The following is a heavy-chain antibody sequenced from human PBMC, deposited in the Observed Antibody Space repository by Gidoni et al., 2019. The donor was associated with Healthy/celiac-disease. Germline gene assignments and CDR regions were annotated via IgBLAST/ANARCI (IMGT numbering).Heavy chain of an antibody. CDR2: IIPIFGTA. J-gene: IGHJ2*01. CDR1: GGTFSSYA. Sequence: QVQLVQSGAEVKKPGSSVKVPCKASGGTFSSYAISWVRQAPGQGFEWMGGIIPIFGTANYAQKFQGRVTITADESTSTAYMELSSLRSEDTAVYYCARDTYYYDSSGYPTNFWYFDLWGRGTLVTVSS. D-gene: IGHD3-22*01. CDR3: ARDTYYYDSSGYPTNFWYFDL. V-gene: IGHV1-69*01.